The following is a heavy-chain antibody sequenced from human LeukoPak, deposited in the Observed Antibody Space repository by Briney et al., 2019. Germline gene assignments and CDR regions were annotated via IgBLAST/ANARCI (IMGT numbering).Heavy chain of an antibody. Sequence: PSETLSLTCTVSGGSISSHYWSWIRQPPGKGLEWIGYIYYSGSTNYNPSLKSRVTISVDTSKNQFSLKLSSVTAADTAVYYCARDGGGHYDFWSGQPRQWFDPWGQGTLVTVSS. V-gene: IGHV4-59*11. CDR3: ARDGGGHYDFWSGQPRQWFDP. CDR2: IYYSGST. J-gene: IGHJ5*02. CDR1: GGSISSHY. D-gene: IGHD3-3*01.